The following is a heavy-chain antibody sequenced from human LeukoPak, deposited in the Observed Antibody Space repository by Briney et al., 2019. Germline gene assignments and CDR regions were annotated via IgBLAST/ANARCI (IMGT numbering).Heavy chain of an antibody. CDR3: ARARYYKGARPDDAFDI. Sequence: ASVKVSCKASGYTFTSYGISWVRQAPGQGLEWMGWISASIGNTNYAQKLQGRVTMTTDTSTSTAYMELRSLRSDDTAVYYCARARYYKGARPDDAFDIWGQGTMITVSS. CDR2: ISASIGNT. V-gene: IGHV1-18*01. D-gene: IGHD6-6*01. J-gene: IGHJ3*02. CDR1: GYTFTSYG.